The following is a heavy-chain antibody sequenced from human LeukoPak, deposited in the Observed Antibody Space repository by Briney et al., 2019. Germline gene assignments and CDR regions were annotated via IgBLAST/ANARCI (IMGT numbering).Heavy chain of an antibody. CDR3: ARDSNSPYGGITD. J-gene: IGHJ4*02. Sequence: PGGSLRLSCAASGFTFSSYWMSWVRQAPGKGLEWVANIKQDGSEKSYVDSVKGRFTISRDNAKNSLYLQMNSLRAEDTAVYYCARDSNSPYGGITDWGQGTLVTVSS. D-gene: IGHD4-23*01. CDR2: IKQDGSEK. CDR1: GFTFSSYW. V-gene: IGHV3-7*01.